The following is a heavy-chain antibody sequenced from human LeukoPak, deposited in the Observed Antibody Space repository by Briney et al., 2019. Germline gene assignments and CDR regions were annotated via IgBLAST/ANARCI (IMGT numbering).Heavy chain of an antibody. V-gene: IGHV4-34*01. CDR1: GGSFSGYY. J-gene: IGHJ5*02. Sequence: SETLSLTCAVYGGSFSGYYWSWIRHPPGKGLEWSGEINHSGSTNYNPSLKSRVTISVDTSKNQFSLKLSSVTAADTAVYYCARAPPRIAARPISNWFDPWGQGTLVTVSS. CDR2: INHSGST. D-gene: IGHD6-6*01. CDR3: ARAPPRIAARPISNWFDP.